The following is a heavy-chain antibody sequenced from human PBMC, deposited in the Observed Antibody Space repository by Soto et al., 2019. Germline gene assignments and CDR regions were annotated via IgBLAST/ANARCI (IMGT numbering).Heavy chain of an antibody. V-gene: IGHV4-59*01. CDR1: GGSSSSYY. D-gene: IGHD2-21*02. J-gene: IGHJ6*02. Sequence: SETLSLTCTVSGGSSSSYYWSWIRQRPGKGLEWIGYLYNTGSTVYNPSLESRVTISVGTAKNQFSLKLNSVTAADTAVYYCARDLWGYCGTACYPLDVWGPGTTVTVSS. CDR2: LYNTGST. CDR3: ARDLWGYCGTACYPLDV.